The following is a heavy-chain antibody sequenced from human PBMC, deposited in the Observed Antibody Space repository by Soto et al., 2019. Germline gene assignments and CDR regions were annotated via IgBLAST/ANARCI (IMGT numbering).Heavy chain of an antibody. V-gene: IGHV4-39*02. Sequence: SETLSLTCTVSGGSITSSNYYWGWIRQSPGKGLEWIGSIYYSGRPSYYNPSLKSRVTISVDTSKNQFSLKLTSVTAADTAVYYCAREEGPLYYYAMDVWGQGTTVTVSS. CDR2: IYYSGRPS. CDR1: GGSITSSNYY. J-gene: IGHJ6*02. CDR3: AREEGPLYYYAMDV.